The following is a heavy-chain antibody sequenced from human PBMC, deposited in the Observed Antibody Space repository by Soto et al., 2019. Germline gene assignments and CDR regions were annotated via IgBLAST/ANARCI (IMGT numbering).Heavy chain of an antibody. Sequence: QITLKESGPTLVKPTQTLTLTCTFSGFSLSTSGVGVGWIRQPPGKALEWLALIYWDDDKRYSPSLKSRLTITKDTAKNQVVLTMTNMDPVDTATYYGAHRLGYCSGGSCYLGWFDPWGQGTLVTVSS. CDR1: GFSLSTSGVG. D-gene: IGHD2-15*01. V-gene: IGHV2-5*02. CDR2: IYWDDDK. CDR3: AHRLGYCSGGSCYLGWFDP. J-gene: IGHJ5*02.